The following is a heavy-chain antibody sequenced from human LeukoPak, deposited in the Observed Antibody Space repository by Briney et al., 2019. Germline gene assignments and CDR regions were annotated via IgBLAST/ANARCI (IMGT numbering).Heavy chain of an antibody. Sequence: ASVKVSCKVSGYTLTELSMHWVRQAPGKGLEWMGGFDPEDGETIYAQKFQGRVTMTEDTSTDTAYMELSSLRSEDTAVYYCATAKGIAAAGILYYYYYGMDVWGQGTTVTVPS. J-gene: IGHJ6*02. CDR3: ATAKGIAAAGILYYYYYGMDV. V-gene: IGHV1-24*01. CDR1: GYTLTELS. D-gene: IGHD6-13*01. CDR2: FDPEDGET.